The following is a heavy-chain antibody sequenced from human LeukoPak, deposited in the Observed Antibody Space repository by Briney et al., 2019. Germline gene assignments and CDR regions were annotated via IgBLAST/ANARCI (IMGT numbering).Heavy chain of an antibody. CDR3: ARGVTWNYLNY. D-gene: IGHD2-21*02. CDR1: GGSFNSHY. J-gene: IGHJ4*02. CDR2: IYTSGST. V-gene: IGHV4-4*07. Sequence: SETLSLTCTVSGGSFNSHYWSWLRQAAGEGLEWIGRIYTSGSTNYNPSLTSRVTISLDTSRNQFSLQLSSVTAADTAVYYCARGVTWNYLNYWGQGTLVTVSS.